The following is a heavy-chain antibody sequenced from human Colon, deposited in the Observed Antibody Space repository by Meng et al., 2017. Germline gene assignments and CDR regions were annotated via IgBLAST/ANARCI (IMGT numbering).Heavy chain of an antibody. Sequence: QVPLQQWGPGLLKPSETLTLTCAIKAGPFSGYYWSWIRQAPGKGLEWIGEINHSGDTHYIPSLKSRVSMSFDTSKNQFSLHLSSVTAADTAVYYCSSLLTLDYWGPGTLVTSPQ. J-gene: IGHJ4*02. V-gene: IGHV4-34*02. CDR1: AGPFSGYY. CDR3: SSLLTLDY. D-gene: IGHD2-15*01. CDR2: INHSGDT.